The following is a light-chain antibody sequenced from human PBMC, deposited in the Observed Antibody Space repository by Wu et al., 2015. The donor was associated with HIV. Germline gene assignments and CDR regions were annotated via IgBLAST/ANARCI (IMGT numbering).Light chain of an antibody. Sequence: FTLSASVGDRVTITCRASQSISNWLAWYQQKPGKAPKLLISKASSLESGVPSRFSGSGSGTEFTLTISSLQPEDFATYYCQQYSLYRTFGQGTKVEMK. J-gene: IGKJ1*01. CDR1: QSISNW. CDR2: KAS. V-gene: IGKV1-5*03. CDR3: QQYSLYRT.